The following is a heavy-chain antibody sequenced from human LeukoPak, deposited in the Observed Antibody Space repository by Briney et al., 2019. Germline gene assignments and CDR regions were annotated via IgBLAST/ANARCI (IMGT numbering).Heavy chain of an antibody. CDR2: ISSNSRYI. V-gene: IGHV3-21*01. CDR3: ARGPGGSGSYYDY. CDR1: GFTFSSYS. D-gene: IGHD3-10*01. Sequence: GGSLRLSCAAPGFTFSSYSMNWVRQAPGKGLEWVSYISSNSRYIYYADSVKGRFTISRDNAKNSLYLQMNSLRTEDAAVYYCARGPGGSGSYYDYWGQGTLVTVSS. J-gene: IGHJ4*02.